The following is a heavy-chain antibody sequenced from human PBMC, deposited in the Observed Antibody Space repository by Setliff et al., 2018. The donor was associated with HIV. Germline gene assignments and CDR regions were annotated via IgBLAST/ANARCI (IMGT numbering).Heavy chain of an antibody. CDR2: IPHNGGT. CDR1: GGSISSDNW. D-gene: IGHD4-17*01. CDR3: ARYSTLTTNFDY. J-gene: IGHJ4*02. Sequence: SETLSLTCAVSGGSISSDNWWTWVRQAPGKGLEWIATIPHNGGTYYNPDPSLTGRVTISLDTSKNQFSLKLAFVTAADTAVYYCARYSTLTTNFDYWGQGTLVTVSS. V-gene: IGHV4-4*02.